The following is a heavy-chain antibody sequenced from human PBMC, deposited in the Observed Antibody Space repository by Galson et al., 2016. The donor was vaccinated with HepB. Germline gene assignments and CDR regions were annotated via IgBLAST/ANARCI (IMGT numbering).Heavy chain of an antibody. V-gene: IGHV1-18*01. J-gene: IGHJ3*01. Sequence: SVKVSCKASNYTFTTYGISWVRQAPGQGPEWMGWISSYTGNTNYAQMFQDRVTMTADTSATTVYMELRSLRPDDTAVYYCARDESITIFGVPRGPYGSDLWGQGTMVIVSS. CDR2: ISSYTGNT. D-gene: IGHD3-3*01. CDR1: NYTFTTYG. CDR3: ARDESITIFGVPRGPYGSDL.